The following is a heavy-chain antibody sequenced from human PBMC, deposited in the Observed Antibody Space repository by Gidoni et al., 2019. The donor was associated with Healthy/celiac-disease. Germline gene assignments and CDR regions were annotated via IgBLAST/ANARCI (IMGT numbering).Heavy chain of an antibody. V-gene: IGHV2-5*01. CDR2: IYWNDDK. Sequence: QITLKESGPTLVKPTQTRTLTCTFSGFSLCTSGVGVGWIRQPPGTALEWRALIYWNDDKRYSPSLKSRLTITKDTSKNQVVLTMTNMDPVDTATYYCAHTPHGGGYDYIWGSPFDYWGQGTLVTVSS. CDR1: GFSLCTSGVG. D-gene: IGHD3-16*01. CDR3: AHTPHGGGYDYIWGSPFDY. J-gene: IGHJ4*02.